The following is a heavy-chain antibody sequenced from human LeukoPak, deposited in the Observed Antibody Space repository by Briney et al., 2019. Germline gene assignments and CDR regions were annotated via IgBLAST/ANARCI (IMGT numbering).Heavy chain of an antibody. Sequence: SETLSLTCAVSGGSISSSNWWSWVRQPPGKGLEWIGEIYHSGSTNYNPSLKSRVTISVDTSKNQFSLKLSSVTAADTAVYYCARRTHYYGSGSYSFYYYYMDVWGKGTTVTISS. CDR1: GGSISSSNW. J-gene: IGHJ6*03. V-gene: IGHV4-4*02. D-gene: IGHD3-10*01. CDR3: ARRTHYYGSGSYSFYYYYMDV. CDR2: IYHSGST.